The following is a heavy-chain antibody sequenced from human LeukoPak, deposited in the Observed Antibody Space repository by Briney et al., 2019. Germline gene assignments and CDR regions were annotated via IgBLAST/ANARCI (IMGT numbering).Heavy chain of an antibody. CDR3: ARGSTVTPYYFDY. J-gene: IGHJ4*02. CDR1: GGSIHTYY. Sequence: SETLSLTCAVSGGSIHTYYWTWIRQPPGKGLEGIGYIQVGGSTNYSPSLKSRVTMSLDTSKNQFSLKLSSVSAADTAVYYCARGSTVTPYYFDYWGQGTLVTVSS. V-gene: IGHV4-59*01. D-gene: IGHD4-17*01. CDR2: IQVGGST.